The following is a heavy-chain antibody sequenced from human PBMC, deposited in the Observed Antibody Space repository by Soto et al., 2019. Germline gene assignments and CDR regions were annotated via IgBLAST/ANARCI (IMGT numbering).Heavy chain of an antibody. V-gene: IGHV3-49*03. J-gene: IGHJ5*02. Sequence: EVQLVESGGGLVQPGRSLGLSCTASGFTFGDYAMTWFRQAPGKGLEWVGFISSKRYGGTAEYATSVKGRLTISRDDSKSIAYLQMNSLKTEDTAVYFCSRLPPSKYRDSPFDPWGQGTLVIVSS. D-gene: IGHD5-12*01. CDR3: SRLPPSKYRDSPFDP. CDR2: ISSKRYGGTA. CDR1: GFTFGDYA.